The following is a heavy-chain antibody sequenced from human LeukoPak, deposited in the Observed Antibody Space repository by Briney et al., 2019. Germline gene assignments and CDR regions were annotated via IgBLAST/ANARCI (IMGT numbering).Heavy chain of an antibody. D-gene: IGHD3-22*01. V-gene: IGHV3-23*01. CDR2: ISNDGGGT. Sequence: GGPLRLSCAASGFIFNNYGLVWVRQAPGKGLEWVSAISNDGGGTTYADFVKGRFSVSRDNSKNTLFLQMNSLRAEDTALYYCAKGSSGYFFDLWGQGTLVTVSS. CDR1: GFIFNNYG. J-gene: IGHJ4*02. CDR3: AKGSSGYFFDL.